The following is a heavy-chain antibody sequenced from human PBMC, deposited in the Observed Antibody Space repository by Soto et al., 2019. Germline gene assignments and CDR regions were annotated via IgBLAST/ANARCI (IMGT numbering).Heavy chain of an antibody. CDR1: GGSISSSTYY. Sequence: SETLSLTCTVSGGSISSSTYYWGWMRQPPGKGLEWIASFFYGGKNYYNPSLKSRVTISVDTSKNQFSLKLTSVTAADAALYYCARDFFDSSDYTTNWFDPWGQGTLVTVSS. CDR3: ARDFFDSSDYTTNWFDP. D-gene: IGHD3-22*01. J-gene: IGHJ5*02. CDR2: FFYGGKN. V-gene: IGHV4-39*01.